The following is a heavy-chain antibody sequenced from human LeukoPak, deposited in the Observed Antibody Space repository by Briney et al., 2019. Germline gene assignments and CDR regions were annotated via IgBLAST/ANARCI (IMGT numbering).Heavy chain of an antibody. D-gene: IGHD1-26*01. CDR2: ISGSGRTT. CDR1: GFSFSEYA. V-gene: IGHV3-23*01. J-gene: IGHJ2*01. Sequence: GGSLRLSCTASGFSFSEYAMSWVRQAPGKGLEWVSIISGSGRTTDYADSVKGRFTISRDNSKNTLFLHMNTLRAEDTAIYYCAKDRTVGASYWYFDLWGRGTLVTVSS. CDR3: AKDRTVGASYWYFDL.